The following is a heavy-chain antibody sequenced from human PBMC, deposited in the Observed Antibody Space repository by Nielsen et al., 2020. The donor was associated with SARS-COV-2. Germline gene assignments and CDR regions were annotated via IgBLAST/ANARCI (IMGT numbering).Heavy chain of an antibody. CDR3: AKDLNSARTSFDY. D-gene: IGHD3-3*01. V-gene: IGHV3-23*01. Sequence: GESLKISCAASGFTFSSYAMSWVRQAPGKGLEWVSAISGSGGSTYYADSVKGRFTISRDNSKNTLYLQMNSLRAEDTAVYYCAKDLNSARTSFDYWGQGTLVTVSS. CDR1: GFTFSSYA. CDR2: ISGSGGST. J-gene: IGHJ4*02.